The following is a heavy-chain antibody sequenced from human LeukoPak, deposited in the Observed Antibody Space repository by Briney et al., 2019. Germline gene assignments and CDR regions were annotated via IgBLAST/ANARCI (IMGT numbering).Heavy chain of an antibody. J-gene: IGHJ4*02. CDR1: GGSFSSGSYY. CDR2: IYTSGST. D-gene: IGHD2-21*01. V-gene: IGHV4-61*02. CDR3: ARGGGDWGFHQSDY. Sequence: PSETLSLTCTVSGGSFSSGSYYWSWIRQPAGKGLEWIGRIYTSGSTNYNPPLKSRVTISVDTSKNQFSLKLSSVTAADTAVYYCARGGGDWGFHQSDYWGQGTLVTVSS.